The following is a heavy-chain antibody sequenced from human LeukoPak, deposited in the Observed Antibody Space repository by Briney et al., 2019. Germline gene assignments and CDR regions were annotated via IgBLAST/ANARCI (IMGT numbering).Heavy chain of an antibody. V-gene: IGHV3-53*01. CDR2: IYTDGGT. D-gene: IGHD2/OR15-2a*01. CDR1: GLTVSGNY. J-gene: IGHJ4*02. CDR3: AARRRLSDY. Sequence: GGSLRLSCAASGLTVSGNYMTWVRQAPGKGLEWVSTIYTDGGTYYADSVKGRFTISRAESNNIFYLQMNSLRGDDTAVYYCAARRRLSDYWGQGTLVTVSS.